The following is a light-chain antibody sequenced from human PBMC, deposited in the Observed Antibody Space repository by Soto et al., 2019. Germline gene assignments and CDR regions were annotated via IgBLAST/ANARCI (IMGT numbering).Light chain of an antibody. Sequence: DIQMTQSPSSLSASVGDRVTITCRASQNINTYLNWYQQKPGRAPKLLIYAASYLQSGVPSRFSGTGSGTDFPRTISSLQPEDFATYYCQESYNTVTFGPGTKVDIK. CDR3: QESYNTVT. V-gene: IGKV1-39*01. J-gene: IGKJ3*01. CDR2: AAS. CDR1: QNINTY.